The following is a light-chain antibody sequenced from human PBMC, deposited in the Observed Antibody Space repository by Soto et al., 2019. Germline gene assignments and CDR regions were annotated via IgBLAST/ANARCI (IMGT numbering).Light chain of an antibody. J-gene: IGKJ1*01. V-gene: IGKV3-15*01. Sequence: EIVMTQSPATLSVSPGERATLSCRASQSVSSNLAWYQQKPGQAPRLLIYGASTRATGIPARFSGSGSGTEFTLTISSLQSEYFAVYYCQQYNNWPHTFVYGTKLNIK. CDR2: GAS. CDR1: QSVSSN. CDR3: QQYNNWPHT.